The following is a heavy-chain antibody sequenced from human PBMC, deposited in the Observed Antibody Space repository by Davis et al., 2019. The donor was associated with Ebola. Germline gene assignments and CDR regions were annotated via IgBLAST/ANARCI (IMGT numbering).Heavy chain of an antibody. J-gene: IGHJ4*02. Sequence: GGSLRLSCAASGFTFRVYPMHWVRQAPGKGLEWVAVISFDGSNKHYRDSVKGRFSISRDSSKNTLYLQMNSLRAEDTAVYYCARRSYPDYWGQGTLVTVSS. CDR3: ARRSYPDY. CDR1: GFTFRVYP. V-gene: IGHV3-30*04. CDR2: ISFDGSNK.